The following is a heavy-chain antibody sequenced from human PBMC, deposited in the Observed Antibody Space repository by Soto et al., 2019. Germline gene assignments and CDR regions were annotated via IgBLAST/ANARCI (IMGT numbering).Heavy chain of an antibody. Sequence: SETLSLTCAVYGGSFSGYYWSWIRQPPGKGLEWIGEINHSGSTNYNPSLKSRVTISVDTSKNQFSLKLSSVTAADTAVYYCARKDRGDWNDGGPFVVYDYWGQGTLVTVSS. CDR1: GGSFSGYY. J-gene: IGHJ4*02. CDR3: ARKDRGDWNDGGPFVVYDY. CDR2: INHSGST. V-gene: IGHV4-34*01. D-gene: IGHD1-1*01.